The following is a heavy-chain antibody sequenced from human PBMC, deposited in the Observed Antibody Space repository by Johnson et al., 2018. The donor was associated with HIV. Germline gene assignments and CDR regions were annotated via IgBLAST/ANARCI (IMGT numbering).Heavy chain of an antibody. CDR1: GFTFDVYA. Sequence: VQLVESGGGVVRPGGSLRLSCAASGFTFDVYAMSWVRQAPGTGLEWVSGINWNGTSTDYADSVKGGLHISRDHAKTSLYLQMNSLSAEATALYYSARASYVWGSYRYTGVCGAFDIWGQGTMVTVSS. J-gene: IGHJ3*02. D-gene: IGHD3-16*02. V-gene: IGHV3-20*04. CDR3: ARASYVWGSYRYTGVCGAFDI. CDR2: INWNGTST.